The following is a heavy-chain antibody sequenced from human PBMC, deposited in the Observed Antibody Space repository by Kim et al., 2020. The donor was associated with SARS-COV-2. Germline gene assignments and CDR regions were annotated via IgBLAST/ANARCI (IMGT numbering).Heavy chain of an antibody. CDR2: IHSDGSYT. V-gene: IGHV3-74*01. J-gene: IGHJ4*02. D-gene: IGHD2-2*01. CDR3: ARVQPSGTKYYFDY. Sequence: VGSLRLSCAASGFTFSYYWMHWVRQAPGKGLVWVSRIHSDGSYTDYADSVKGRFTISRDNAENTLYLQMSSMRAEDTAVYYCARVQPSGTKYYFDYWGQG. CDR1: GFTFSYYW.